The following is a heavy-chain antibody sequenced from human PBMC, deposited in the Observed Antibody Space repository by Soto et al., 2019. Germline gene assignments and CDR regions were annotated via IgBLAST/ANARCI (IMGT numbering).Heavy chain of an antibody. V-gene: IGHV4-59*01. CDR1: GGSISSYY. D-gene: IGHD1-20*01. CDR3: ASELTGTTSDAFDI. CDR2: IYYSGST. Sequence: QVQLQESGPGLVKPSETLSLTCTVSGGSISSYYWSWIRQPPGKGLEWIGYIYYSGSTNYNPSLKSRVTISVDTSKNQFSLKLSSVTAADTAVYYCASELTGTTSDAFDIWGQGTMVTVSS. J-gene: IGHJ3*02.